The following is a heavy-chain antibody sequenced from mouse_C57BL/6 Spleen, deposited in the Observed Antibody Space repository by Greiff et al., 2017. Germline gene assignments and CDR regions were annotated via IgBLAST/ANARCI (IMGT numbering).Heavy chain of an antibody. D-gene: IGHD3-3*01. J-gene: IGHJ2*01. V-gene: IGHV1-61*01. Sequence: QVQLQQPGAELVRPGSSVKLSCKASGYTFTSYWMDWVKQRPGQGLEWIGNIYPSDIETHYNQKFKDKATLTVDKSSSTAYMQLSSLTSEDSAVYYCAREGSLGQGYWGQGTTLTVSS. CDR1: GYTFTSYW. CDR3: AREGSLGQGY. CDR2: IYPSDIET.